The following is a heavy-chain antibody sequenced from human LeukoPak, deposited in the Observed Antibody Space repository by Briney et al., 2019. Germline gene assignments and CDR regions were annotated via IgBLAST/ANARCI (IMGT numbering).Heavy chain of an antibody. Sequence: GGSLRLSCAASGFTFSSYGMHWVRQAPGKGLEWVAVISYDGSNKYYADSVKGRFTISRDNSKNTLYLQMNSLRAEDTAVYYCAKDYYDSSGYYTTGTTTFDYWGQGTLVTVSS. V-gene: IGHV3-30*18. CDR1: GFTFSSYG. CDR3: AKDYYDSSGYYTTGTTTFDY. D-gene: IGHD3-22*01. J-gene: IGHJ4*02. CDR2: ISYDGSNK.